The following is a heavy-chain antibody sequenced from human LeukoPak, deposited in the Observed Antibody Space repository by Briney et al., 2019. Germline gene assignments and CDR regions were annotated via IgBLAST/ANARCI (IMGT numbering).Heavy chain of an antibody. Sequence: SETLFLTCTVSGGSISSYYWSWIRQPPGKGLEWIGYIYYSGSTNYNPSLKSRVTISVDTSKNQFSLKLSSVTAADTAVYYCARGRRTSGDESFDYWGQGTLVTVSS. CDR3: ARGRRTSGDESFDY. D-gene: IGHD3-10*01. CDR1: GGSISSYY. CDR2: IYYSGST. V-gene: IGHV4-59*01. J-gene: IGHJ4*02.